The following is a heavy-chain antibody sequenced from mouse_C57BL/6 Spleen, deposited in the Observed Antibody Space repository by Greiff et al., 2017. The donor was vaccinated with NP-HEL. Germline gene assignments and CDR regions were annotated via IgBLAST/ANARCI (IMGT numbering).Heavy chain of an antibody. J-gene: IGHJ1*03. D-gene: IGHD1-1*01. CDR3: TRRYYGSKGYFDV. V-gene: IGHV1-15*01. CDR2: IDPETGGT. CDR1: GYTFTDYE. Sequence: QVQLQQSGAELVRPGASVTLSCKASGYTFTDYEMHWVKQTPVHGLEWIGAIDPETGGTAYNQKFKGKAILTADKSSSTAYMELRSLTSEDSAVYYCTRRYYGSKGYFDVWGTGTTVTVSS.